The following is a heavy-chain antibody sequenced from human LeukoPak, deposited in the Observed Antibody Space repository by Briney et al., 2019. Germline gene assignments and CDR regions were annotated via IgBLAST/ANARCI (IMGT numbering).Heavy chain of an antibody. Sequence: PSETLSLTCAVYGGSFSGYYWSWIRQPPGKGLEWIGEINHSGSTNYNPSLKSRVTISVDTSKNQFSLKLSSVTAADTAVYYCARGRGVVTGQYYFDYWGQGTLVTVSS. CDR2: INHSGST. J-gene: IGHJ4*02. D-gene: IGHD2-21*02. V-gene: IGHV4-34*01. CDR3: ARGRGVVTGQYYFDY. CDR1: GGSFSGYY.